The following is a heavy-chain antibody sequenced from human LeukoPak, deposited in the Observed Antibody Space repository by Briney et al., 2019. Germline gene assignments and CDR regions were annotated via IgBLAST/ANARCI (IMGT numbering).Heavy chain of an antibody. D-gene: IGHD3-22*01. Sequence: GGSLRLSCAVSGFTFSSYSMNWVRQAPGKGLEWVSYISSSSSTIYYADSVKGRFTISRDNAKNSLYLQMNSLRAEDTSVYYCASRKSYYDSSGFSSDAFDIWGQGTMVTVSS. CDR2: ISSSSSTI. CDR3: ASRKSYYDSSGFSSDAFDI. CDR1: GFTFSSYS. V-gene: IGHV3-48*01. J-gene: IGHJ3*02.